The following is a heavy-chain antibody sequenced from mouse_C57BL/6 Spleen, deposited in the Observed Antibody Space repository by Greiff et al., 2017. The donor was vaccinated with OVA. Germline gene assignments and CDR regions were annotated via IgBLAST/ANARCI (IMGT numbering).Heavy chain of an antibody. J-gene: IGHJ3*01. CDR2: IDPETGGT. CDR3: TRKGYYGSSYDFAY. Sequence: VQLQESGAELVRPGASVTLSCKASGYTFTDYEMHWVKQTPVHGLEWIGAIDPETGGTAYNQKFKGKAILTADKSSSTAYMELRSLTSEDSAVYYCTRKGYYGSSYDFAYWGQGTLVTVSA. V-gene: IGHV1-15*01. CDR1: GYTFTDYE. D-gene: IGHD1-1*01.